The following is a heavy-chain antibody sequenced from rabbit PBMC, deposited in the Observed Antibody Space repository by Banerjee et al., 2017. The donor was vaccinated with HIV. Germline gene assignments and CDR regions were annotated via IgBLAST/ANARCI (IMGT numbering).Heavy chain of an antibody. Sequence: QEQLEESGGDLVKPEGSLTLTCTASGFSFSNKYVMCWVRQAPGKGLEWIACINTSSGSTYYASWAKGRFTISKISSTTVTLQMTSLPAADTATYFCARARSYTTSTGYYYYGMDLWGPGTLVTVS. CDR2: INTSSGST. J-gene: IGHJ6*01. D-gene: IGHD1-1*01. CDR3: ARARSYTTSTGYYYYGMDL. V-gene: IGHV1S45*01. CDR1: GFSFSNKYV.